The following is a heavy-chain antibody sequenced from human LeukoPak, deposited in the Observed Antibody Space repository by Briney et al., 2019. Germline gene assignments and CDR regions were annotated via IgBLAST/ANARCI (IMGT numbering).Heavy chain of an antibody. CDR2: IYYSGST. CDR1: GGSISSYY. Sequence: SETLSLTCTVSGGSISSYYWSWIRQPPGKGLEWIGYIYYSGSTNYNPSLKSRVTISVDTSKNQFSLKLSSVTAADTAVYYCARDNLGYNWNDGAFDYWGQGTLVTVSS. V-gene: IGHV4-59*01. J-gene: IGHJ4*02. D-gene: IGHD1-1*01. CDR3: ARDNLGYNWNDGAFDY.